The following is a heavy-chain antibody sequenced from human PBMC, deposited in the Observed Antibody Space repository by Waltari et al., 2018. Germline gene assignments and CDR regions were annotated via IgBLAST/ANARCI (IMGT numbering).Heavy chain of an antibody. CDR3: ARDRVGATPDY. CDR1: GGSISSGGYY. J-gene: IGHJ4*02. V-gene: IGHV4-61*09. CDR2: IYTRGST. Sequence: QVQLQESGPGLVKPSQTLSLTCTVSGGSISSGGYYWSWIRQPAGKGLEWIGYIYTRGSTNSNPSIKSRFTISVDTSKNRFALKLGSGTAADTAVYYCARDRVGATPDYGGQGTLVTVSS. D-gene: IGHD1-26*01.